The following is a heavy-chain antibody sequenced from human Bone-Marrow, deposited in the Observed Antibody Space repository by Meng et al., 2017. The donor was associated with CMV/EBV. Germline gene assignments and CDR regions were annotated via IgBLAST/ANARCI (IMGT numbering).Heavy chain of an antibody. V-gene: IGHV3-21*01. CDR2: ISSSSSYI. CDR3: ARTSFGGTYYDYVWGSYRYLHFDY. D-gene: IGHD3-16*02. CDR1: GFTFSSYS. J-gene: IGHJ4*02. Sequence: GGSLRLSCAASGFTFSSYSMNWVRQAPGKGLEWVSSISSSSSYIYYADSVKGRFTISRDNAKNSLYLQMNSLRAEDTAVYYCARTSFGGTYYDYVWGSYRYLHFDYWGQGKLVTVSS.